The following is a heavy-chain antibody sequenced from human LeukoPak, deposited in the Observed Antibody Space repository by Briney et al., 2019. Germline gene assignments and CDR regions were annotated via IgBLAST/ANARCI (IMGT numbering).Heavy chain of an antibody. CDR1: GYTFTSYY. J-gene: IGHJ4*02. CDR2: INPNSGGT. Sequence: ASVKVSCKASGYTFTSYYIHWLRQAPGQGLEWMGWINPNSGGTNYAQKFQGRVTMARDTSISTAYMELSRLRSDDRAVYYCARDGNFDYWGQGTLVTVSA. V-gene: IGHV1-2*02. CDR3: ARDGNFDY. D-gene: IGHD1-26*01.